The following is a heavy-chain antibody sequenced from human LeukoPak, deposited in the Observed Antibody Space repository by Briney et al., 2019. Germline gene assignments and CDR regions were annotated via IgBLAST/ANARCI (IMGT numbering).Heavy chain of an antibody. D-gene: IGHD3-16*01. CDR1: GFTVSSNY. J-gene: IGHJ5*02. Sequence: GGSLRLSCAASGFTVSSNYMSWVRQAPGKGLEWVSVIYSGGSTYYADSVKGRFTISRDNSKNTLYLQMNSLRAEDTAVYYFGRDRRETMITFGGVMTAGWFDPWGQGTLVTVSS. CDR2: IYSGGST. CDR3: GRDRRETMITFGGVMTAGWFDP. V-gene: IGHV3-53*01.